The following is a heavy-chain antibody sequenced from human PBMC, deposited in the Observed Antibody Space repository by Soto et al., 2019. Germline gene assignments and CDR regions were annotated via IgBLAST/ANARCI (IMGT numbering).Heavy chain of an antibody. J-gene: IGHJ3*02. CDR1: GGSISSYY. CDR2: IYYSGST. V-gene: IGHV4-59*01. D-gene: IGHD3-3*01. CDR3: ARRFLEWSKDAFDI. Sequence: PSETLSLTCTVSGGSISSYYWSWIRQPPGKGLEWIGYIYYSGSTNYNPSLKSRVTISVDTSKNQSSLKLSSVTAADTAVYYCARRFLEWSKDAFDIWGQGTMVTVSS.